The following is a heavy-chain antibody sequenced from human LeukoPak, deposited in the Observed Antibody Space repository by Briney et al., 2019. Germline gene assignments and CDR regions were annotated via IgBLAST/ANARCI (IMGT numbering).Heavy chain of an antibody. CDR2: INHSGST. Sequence: SETLSLTCAVYGGSFSGYYWSWIRQPPGKGLEWIGEINHSGSTNYNPSLKSRVTISVDTSKNQFSLKLSSVTAADTAVYYCARGVRFPTPAFDYWGQGTLVTVSS. CDR3: ARGVRFPTPAFDY. CDR1: GGSFSGYY. J-gene: IGHJ4*02. V-gene: IGHV4-34*01. D-gene: IGHD3-3*01.